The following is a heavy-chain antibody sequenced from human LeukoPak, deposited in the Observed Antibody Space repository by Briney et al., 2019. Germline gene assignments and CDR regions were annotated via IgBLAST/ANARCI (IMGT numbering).Heavy chain of an antibody. V-gene: IGHV4-34*01. D-gene: IGHD2-2*01. CDR1: GGSFSGYY. CDR3: ARGVGGYCSSTSCSLLDY. CDR2: INHSGST. J-gene: IGHJ4*02. Sequence: PSETLSLTCAVYGGSFSGYYWSWIRQPPGKGLEWIGEINHSGSTNYNPSLKSRVTISVDTSKNQFSLKLSSVTAADTAVYCCARGVGGYCSSTSCSLLDYWGQGTLVTVSS.